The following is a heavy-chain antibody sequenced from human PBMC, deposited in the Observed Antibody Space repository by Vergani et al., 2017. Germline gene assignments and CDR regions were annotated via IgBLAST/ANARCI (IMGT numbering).Heavy chain of an antibody. V-gene: IGHV3-43*02. J-gene: IGHJ4*02. D-gene: IGHD3-22*01. CDR3: ASTPGGSGYYFDY. CDR1: GFTFDDYA. Sequence: EVQLVESGGGVVQPGGSLRLSCAASGFTFDDYAMHWVRQAPGKGLEWVSLISGDGGSTYYADSVKGRFTISRDNSKNSLYLQMNSLRAEDTAVYYCASTPGGSGYYFDYWGQGTLVTVSS. CDR2: ISGDGGST.